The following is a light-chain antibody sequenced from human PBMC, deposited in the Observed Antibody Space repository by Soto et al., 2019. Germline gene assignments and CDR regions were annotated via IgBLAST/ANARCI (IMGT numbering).Light chain of an antibody. CDR2: AAS. CDR1: QSISSY. CDR3: QQSFSTPWT. J-gene: IGKJ1*01. Sequence: DIQMTQSPSSLSASVGDRVTITCRASQSISSYLIWHQQKPGKAPNLLIYAASSLQSGVPSRFSGRGSGTDFTLTIRSLQPEDFATYYCQQSFSTPWTFGQGTKVDIK. V-gene: IGKV1-39*01.